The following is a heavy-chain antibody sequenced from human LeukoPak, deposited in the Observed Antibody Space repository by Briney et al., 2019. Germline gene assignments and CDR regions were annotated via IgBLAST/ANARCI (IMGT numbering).Heavy chain of an antibody. D-gene: IGHD3-9*01. V-gene: IGHV3-23*01. CDR3: AKDVKIFQGFDY. Sequence: PGGSLRLSCAASGFTFSSYATSWVRQAPGKGLEWVSAISGSGGSTYYADSVKGRFTISRDNSKNTLYLQMNSLRAEDTAVYYCAKDVKIFQGFDYWGQGTLVTVSS. CDR2: ISGSGGST. CDR1: GFTFSSYA. J-gene: IGHJ4*02.